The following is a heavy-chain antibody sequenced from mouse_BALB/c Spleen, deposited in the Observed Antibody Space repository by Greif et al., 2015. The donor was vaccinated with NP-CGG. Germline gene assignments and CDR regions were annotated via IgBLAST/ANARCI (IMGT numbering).Heavy chain of an antibody. CDR3: AREYDYDGFAY. D-gene: IGHD2-4*01. CDR1: GYTFSSYW. CDR2: IYPGDGDT. Sequence: QVQLQQSGAELVRPGSSVKISCKASGYTFSSYWMNWMKQRPGQGLEWIGQIYPGDGDTNYNGKFKGKATLTADKSSSTAYMQLSSLTSEDSAVYFCAREYDYDGFAYWGQGTLVTVSA. J-gene: IGHJ3*01. V-gene: IGHV1-80*01.